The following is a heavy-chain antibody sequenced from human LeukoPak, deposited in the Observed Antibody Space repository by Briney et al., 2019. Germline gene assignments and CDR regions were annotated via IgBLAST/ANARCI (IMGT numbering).Heavy chain of an antibody. V-gene: IGHV4-34*01. CDR1: GGSFSGYY. CDR2: INHSGST. Sequence: SETLSLTCAVYGGSFSGYYWSWIRQPPGKGLEWIGEINHSGSTNYNPSLKSRVTISVDTSKNQFSLKLSSVTAADTAVYYCARSSDYVWGSYRTWGQGTLVTVSS. CDR3: ARSSDYVWGSYRT. J-gene: IGHJ5*02. D-gene: IGHD3-16*02.